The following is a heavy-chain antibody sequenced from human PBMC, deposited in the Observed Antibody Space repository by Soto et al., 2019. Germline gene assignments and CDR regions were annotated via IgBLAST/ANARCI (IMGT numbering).Heavy chain of an antibody. CDR3: ARAVAGGVYYYYGMDV. CDR2: IIPIFGTA. CDR1: GGTFSSYA. V-gene: IGHV1-69*13. D-gene: IGHD6-19*01. J-gene: IGHJ6*02. Sequence: ASVKVSCKASGGTFSSYAINWVRQAPGQGLEWMGWIIPIFGTADYAQKFQGRVTITADESTSTAYMELSSLRSEDTAVYYCARAVAGGVYYYYGMDVWGQGTTVTVSS.